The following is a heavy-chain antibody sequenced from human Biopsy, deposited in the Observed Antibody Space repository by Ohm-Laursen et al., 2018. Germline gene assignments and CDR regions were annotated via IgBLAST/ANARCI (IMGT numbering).Heavy chain of an antibody. CDR1: GGSISNYY. Sequence: GTLSLTCTVSGGSISNYYWSWIRQPAGKGLEWIGRIYSSGSTNYNPSLKSRVTMSVGTSKNQFSLILSSMTAADTAVYYCARVGVGAPSIDYFDSWGQGALVTVSS. CDR2: IYSSGST. J-gene: IGHJ4*02. V-gene: IGHV4-4*07. D-gene: IGHD1-26*01. CDR3: ARVGVGAPSIDYFDS.